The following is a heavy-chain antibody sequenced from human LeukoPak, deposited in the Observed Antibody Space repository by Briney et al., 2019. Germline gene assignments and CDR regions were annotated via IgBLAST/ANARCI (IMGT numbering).Heavy chain of an antibody. CDR1: GGFISSRHYF. V-gene: IGHV4-39*01. J-gene: IGHJ6*02. CDR3: ARLDNSGYYTLDV. Sequence: SETLSLTCTVSGGFISSRHYFWGWIRQPPGNGLEWIGSVYYSGSTYYSPSLKSRVTLSVDTSTNQFSLKLNSVTAADTAVYYCARLDNSGYYTLDVWGQGTTVTVSS. D-gene: IGHD3-22*01. CDR2: VYYSGST.